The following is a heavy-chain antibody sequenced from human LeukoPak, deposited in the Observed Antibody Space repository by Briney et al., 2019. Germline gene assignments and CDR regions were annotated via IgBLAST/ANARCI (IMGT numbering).Heavy chain of an antibody. J-gene: IGHJ4*02. Sequence: GASVKVSCKASGYTFTDYYMHWVRQAPGQGLEWMGGIIPIFGTANYAQKFQGRVTITADESTSTAYMELSSLRSEDTAVYYCARTVQYPRGYFDYWGQGTLVTVSS. CDR1: GYTFTDYY. CDR2: IIPIFGTA. V-gene: IGHV1-69*13. D-gene: IGHD2-2*01. CDR3: ARTVQYPRGYFDY.